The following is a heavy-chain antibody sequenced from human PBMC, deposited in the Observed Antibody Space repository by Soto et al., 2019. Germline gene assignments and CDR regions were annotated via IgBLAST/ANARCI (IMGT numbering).Heavy chain of an antibody. D-gene: IGHD3-16*02. V-gene: IGHV4-59*01. CDR2: IYYSGST. CDR1: GGSISSYY. J-gene: IGHJ4*02. Sequence: SETLSLTCTVSGGSISSYYWSWIRQPPGKGLEWIGYIYYSGSTNYNPSLKSRVTISVDTSKNQFSLKLSSVTAADTAVYYCARGGFSITFGGVIVRPFDYWGQGTLVTVSS. CDR3: ARGGFSITFGGVIVRPFDY.